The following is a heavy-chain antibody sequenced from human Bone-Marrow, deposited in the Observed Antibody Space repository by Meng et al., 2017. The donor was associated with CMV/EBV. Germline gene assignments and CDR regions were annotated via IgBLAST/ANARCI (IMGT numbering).Heavy chain of an antibody. CDR1: GFNFALYW. CDR3: ARPATAYSNSDY. Sequence: CTGSGFNFALYWIGWVRQMPGKGLEWMGIIYPGDSDTRYSPSFQGQVTISADKSISTAYLQWSSLKASDTAMYYCARPATAYSNSDYWGQGTLVTVSS. D-gene: IGHD5-12*01. V-gene: IGHV5-51*01. CDR2: IYPGDSDT. J-gene: IGHJ4*02.